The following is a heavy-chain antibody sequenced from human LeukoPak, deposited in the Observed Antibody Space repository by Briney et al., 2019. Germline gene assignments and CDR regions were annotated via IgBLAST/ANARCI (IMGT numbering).Heavy chain of an antibody. Sequence: PSETLSLTCTVSGGSISSYYWSWIRQPPGKGLEWIGYIYYSGSTNYNPSLKSRVTISVDTSKNQFSLKLSSVTAADTAVYYRARDATYYYGSGSYQDAFDIWGQGTMVTVSS. CDR1: GGSISSYY. CDR2: IYYSGST. J-gene: IGHJ3*02. D-gene: IGHD3-10*01. CDR3: ARDATYYYGSGSYQDAFDI. V-gene: IGHV4-59*01.